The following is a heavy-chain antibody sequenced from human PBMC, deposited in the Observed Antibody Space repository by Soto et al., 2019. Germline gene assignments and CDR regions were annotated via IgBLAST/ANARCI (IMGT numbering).Heavy chain of an antibody. Sequence: GGSLRLSCAASGFTFSSYGMHWVRQAPGKGLEWVAVISYDGSNKYYADSVKGRFTISRDNSKNTLYLQMNSLRAEDTAVYYCAKDSIPSDYYYYYGMDVWGQGTTVTVSS. CDR1: GFTFSSYG. V-gene: IGHV3-30*18. CDR3: AKDSIPSDYYYYYGMDV. J-gene: IGHJ6*02. CDR2: ISYDGSNK.